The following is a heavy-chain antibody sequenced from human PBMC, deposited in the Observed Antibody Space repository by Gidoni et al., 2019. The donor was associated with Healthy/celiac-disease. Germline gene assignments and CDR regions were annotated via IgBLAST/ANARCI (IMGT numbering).Heavy chain of an antibody. CDR1: GFSLSTSGVG. J-gene: IGHJ4*02. CDR2: IYWNDDK. D-gene: IGHD1-7*01. Sequence: QITLKESGPTLVKPTQTLTLTCTFSGFSLSTSGVGVGWIRQPPGKALEWLALIYWNDDKRYSPSLKSRLTITKDTSKNQVVLTMTNMDPVDTATYYCAHHHENYGASDFDYWGQGTLVTVSS. V-gene: IGHV2-5*01. CDR3: AHHHENYGASDFDY.